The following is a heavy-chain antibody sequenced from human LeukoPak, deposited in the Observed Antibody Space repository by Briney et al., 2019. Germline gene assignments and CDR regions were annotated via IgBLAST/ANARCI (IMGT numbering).Heavy chain of an antibody. CDR3: ARDVPYDILTGYYSSWFDP. D-gene: IGHD3-9*01. J-gene: IGHJ5*02. V-gene: IGHV1-2*02. CDR1: GYAFTGYY. Sequence: ASVKVSCKASGYAFTGYYMHWVRQAPGQGLEWMGWINPNSGGTNYAQKFQGRVTMTRDTSISTAYMELSRLRSDDTAVYYCARDVPYDILTGYYSSWFDPWGQGTLVTVSS. CDR2: INPNSGGT.